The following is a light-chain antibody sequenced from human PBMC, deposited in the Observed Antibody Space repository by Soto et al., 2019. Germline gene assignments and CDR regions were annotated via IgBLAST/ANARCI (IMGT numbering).Light chain of an antibody. CDR2: DVN. CDR3: SSYRSSSTLYV. Sequence: QSALTQPASVSGAPGQSITISFTGTSSDVGGYNYVSWYQQHPGKAPKLMIYDVNNRPSGVSNRFSGSKSGNTASLTISGLQAEDEADYYCSSYRSSSTLYVVGTGTKLTVL. J-gene: IGLJ1*01. V-gene: IGLV2-14*01. CDR1: SSDVGGYNY.